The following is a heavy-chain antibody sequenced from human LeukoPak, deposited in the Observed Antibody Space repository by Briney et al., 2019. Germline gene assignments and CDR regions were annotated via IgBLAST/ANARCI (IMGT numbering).Heavy chain of an antibody. CDR2: INHSGYT. V-gene: IGHV4-34*01. Sequence: PSETLSLTCAVSGVSFNDYYWSWVRQPPGKGLEWIGEINHSGYTNDSPSLKSRVTLSIDTSRKQFSLNLRSVTVAGTGIYYCTRMTTGHDYWGQGTLVTVSS. D-gene: IGHD4-17*01. CDR1: GVSFNDYY. CDR3: TRMTTGHDY. J-gene: IGHJ4*02.